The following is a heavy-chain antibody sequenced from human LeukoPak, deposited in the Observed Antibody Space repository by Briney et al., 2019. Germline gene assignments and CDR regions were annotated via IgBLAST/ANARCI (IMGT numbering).Heavy chain of an antibody. J-gene: IGHJ4*02. CDR2: IYKDGRT. V-gene: IGHV3-53*01. D-gene: IGHD3-10*01. CDR3: AKESGSGSQLDY. CDR1: GFTVNSNY. Sequence: QPGGSLRLSCAASGFTVNSNYMSWVRQAPGKGLERVSIIYKDGRTYYADSVKGRFTISRDNSKNTLFLQMNSLRAEDTAVYYCAKESGSGSQLDYWGQGTLVTVSS.